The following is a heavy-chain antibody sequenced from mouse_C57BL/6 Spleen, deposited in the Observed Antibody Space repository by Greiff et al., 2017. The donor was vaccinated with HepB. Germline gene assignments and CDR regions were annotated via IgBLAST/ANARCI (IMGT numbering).Heavy chain of an antibody. CDR3: AREGITTVVPYFDY. CDR2: IYPGSGST. J-gene: IGHJ2*01. CDR1: GYTFTSYW. V-gene: IGHV1-55*01. D-gene: IGHD1-1*01. Sequence: VQLQQSGAELVKPGASVKMSCKASGYTFTSYWITWVKQRPGQGLEWIGDIYPGSGSTNYNEKFKSKATLTVDTSSSTAYMQLSSLTSEDSAVYYCAREGITTVVPYFDYWGQSTTLTVSS.